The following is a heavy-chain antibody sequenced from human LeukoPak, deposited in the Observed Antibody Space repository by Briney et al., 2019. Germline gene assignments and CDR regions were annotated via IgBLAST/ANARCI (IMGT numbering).Heavy chain of an antibody. D-gene: IGHD1-26*01. J-gene: IGHJ4*02. V-gene: IGHV1-69*04. CDR2: IIPILGIA. CDR3: ASLPGDSGSYSIEDY. CDR1: GGTFSSYA. Sequence: SVKVSCKASGGTFSSYAICWVRQAPGQGLEWMGRIIPILGIANYAQKFQGRVTITADKSTSTAYMELSSLRSEDTAVYYCASLPGDSGSYSIEDYWGQGTLVTVSS.